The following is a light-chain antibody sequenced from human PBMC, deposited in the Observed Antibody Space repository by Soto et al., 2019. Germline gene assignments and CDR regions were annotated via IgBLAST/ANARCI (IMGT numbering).Light chain of an antibody. CDR2: EVS. J-gene: IGLJ2*01. V-gene: IGLV2-8*01. CDR3: SSYAGSNNVV. Sequence: QSALTQPPSASGSPGQSVTISCTGTSSDVGGYNYVSWYQQHPGIAPKLMIYEVSKRPSGVPDRFSGSKSGNTASLTVSGLQAEDEADYYCSSYAGSNNVVFGGGTQLTVL. CDR1: SSDVGGYNY.